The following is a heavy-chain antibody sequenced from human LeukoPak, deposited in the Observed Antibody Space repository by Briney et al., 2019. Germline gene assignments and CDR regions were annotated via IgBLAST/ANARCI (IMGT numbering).Heavy chain of an antibody. CDR1: GFTFSDYY. CDR2: ISSSGYTI. D-gene: IGHD6-13*01. Sequence: PGGSLRLSCAASGFTFSDYYMNWIRQAPGKGLEWVSYISSSGYTIYYADSVKGRFTISRDNAKNSLYLQMNSLRAEDTAVYYCATGIAADDIYSYYYYMDVWGKGTTVTVSS. J-gene: IGHJ6*03. V-gene: IGHV3-11*04. CDR3: ATGIAADDIYSYYYYMDV.